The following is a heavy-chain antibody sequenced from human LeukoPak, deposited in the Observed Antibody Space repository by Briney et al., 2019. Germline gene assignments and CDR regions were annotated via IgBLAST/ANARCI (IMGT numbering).Heavy chain of an antibody. CDR3: ARDLRVVITGSFDS. V-gene: IGHV3-20*04. CDR1: GFSFDDYS. CDR2: INWNGDST. Sequence: GGSLRLSCAASGFSFDDYSLTWVRQAPGKGLEWVSGINWNGDSTDYADSVKGRFTISRDSAKNSLYLQMNSLRAEDTALYYCARDLRVVITGSFDSWGQGTLVTVSS. J-gene: IGHJ4*02. D-gene: IGHD3-22*01.